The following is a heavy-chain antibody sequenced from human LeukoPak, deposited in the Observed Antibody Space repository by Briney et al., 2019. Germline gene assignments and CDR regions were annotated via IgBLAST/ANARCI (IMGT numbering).Heavy chain of an antibody. V-gene: IGHV5-51*01. J-gene: IGHJ4*02. Sequence: GESLKISCKGSGNSLTNYWLGWVRQMPGKGLEWKGIIYPGDSETRNSPSFQGQVTISADKSISTAYLQWSSLKASDTAMYYCASLTGTYFDYWGQGTLVTVSS. D-gene: IGHD7-27*01. CDR2: IYPGDSET. CDR3: ASLTGTYFDY. CDR1: GNSLTNYW.